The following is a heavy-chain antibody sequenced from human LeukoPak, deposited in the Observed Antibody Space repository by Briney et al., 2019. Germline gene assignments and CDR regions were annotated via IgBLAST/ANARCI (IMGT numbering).Heavy chain of an antibody. CDR2: TYYMSKRYN. CDR1: GDSVSSNSAS. CDR3: PRGYSSSQDWFDP. J-gene: IGHJ5*02. V-gene: IGHV6-1*01. D-gene: IGHD6-13*01. Sequence: SQTLSLTCAISGDSVSSNSASWNWIRQSPSRGLEWLVMTYYMSKRYNDDAVTVKSRITINPDTSKNQFSLQLNSVTPEDTAVYYCPRGYSSSQDWFDPWGQGTLVTVSS.